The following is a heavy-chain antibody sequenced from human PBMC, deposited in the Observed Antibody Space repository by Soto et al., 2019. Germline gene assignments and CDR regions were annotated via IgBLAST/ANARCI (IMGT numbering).Heavy chain of an antibody. CDR2: IIPIFGTA. CDR1: GGTFSSYA. J-gene: IGHJ6*02. V-gene: IGHV1-69*13. CDR3: AAQWLDNSDYYYYYYGMDV. Sequence: ASVKVSCKASGGTFSSYAISWVRQAPGQGLEWMGGIIPIFGTANYAQKFQGRVTITADESTSTAYMELSSLRSEDTAVYYCAAQWLDNSDYYYYYYGMDVWGQGTTVTVSS. D-gene: IGHD6-19*01.